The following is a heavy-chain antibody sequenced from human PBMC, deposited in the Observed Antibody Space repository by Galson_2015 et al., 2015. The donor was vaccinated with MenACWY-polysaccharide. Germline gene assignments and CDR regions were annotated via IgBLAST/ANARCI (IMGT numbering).Heavy chain of an antibody. V-gene: IGHV3-74*01. Sequence: LRLSCAVSGFTFSSYWMHWVRQVPGKGLVWVSRINSAASRADYADSVKGRFTISRDNAKNTLYLQMNSLRGEDTALYYCAKSGGDYGTELIEYWGQGTLVTVSS. CDR2: INSAASRA. D-gene: IGHD4-17*01. J-gene: IGHJ4*02. CDR1: GFTFSSYW. CDR3: AKSGGDYGTELIEY.